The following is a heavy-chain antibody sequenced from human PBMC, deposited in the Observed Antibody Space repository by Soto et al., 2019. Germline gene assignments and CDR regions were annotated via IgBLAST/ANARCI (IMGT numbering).Heavy chain of an antibody. CDR2: IKQDGSEK. V-gene: IGHV3-7*03. Sequence: GGSLRLSCAASGFTFSSYWMSWVRQAPGKGLEWVANIKQDGSEKYYVDSVKGRFTISRDNAKNSLYLQMNSLRAEDTAVYYCARESYYYDSSGYYYDLLYYFDYWGQGTLVTVSS. J-gene: IGHJ4*02. CDR3: ARESYYYDSSGYYYDLLYYFDY. D-gene: IGHD3-22*01. CDR1: GFTFSSYW.